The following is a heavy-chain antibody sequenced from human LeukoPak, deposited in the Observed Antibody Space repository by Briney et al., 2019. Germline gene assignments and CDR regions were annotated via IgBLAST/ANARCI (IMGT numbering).Heavy chain of an antibody. V-gene: IGHV3-21*01. CDR2: ISSSSSYI. D-gene: IGHD3-3*01. J-gene: IGHJ5*02. Sequence: GGSLRLSCEVSGFTFSRHSMSWVRQAPGKGLEWVSSISSSSSYIYYADSVKGRFTISRDNAKNSLYLQMNSLRAEDTAVYYCARDGSAATYYDFWSGHRYNWFDPWGQGTLVTVSS. CDR3: ARDGSAATYYDFWSGHRYNWFDP. CDR1: GFTFSRHS.